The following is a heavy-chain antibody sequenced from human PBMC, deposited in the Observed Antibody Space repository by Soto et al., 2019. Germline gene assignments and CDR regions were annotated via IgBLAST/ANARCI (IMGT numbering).Heavy chain of an antibody. J-gene: IGHJ5*02. D-gene: IGHD6-19*01. Sequence: QVQLVQSGAEVKKPGASVKVSCKASGYTFTSYYMHWVRQAPGQGLEWMGIINPSGGSTNYAQKFRGRVTMTRDASTSTVYMELSSLRYEDTAVYYCARVGDYSSGWGNWFDPCGQGTLVTVS. V-gene: IGHV1-46*03. CDR3: ARVGDYSSGWGNWFDP. CDR1: GYTFTSYY. CDR2: INPSGGST.